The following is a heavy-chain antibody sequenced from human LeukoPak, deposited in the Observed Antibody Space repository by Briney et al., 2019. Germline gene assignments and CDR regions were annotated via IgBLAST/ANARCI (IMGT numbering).Heavy chain of an antibody. CDR2: IYHSGST. CDR1: GGSISSSNW. J-gene: IGHJ6*04. CDR3: ARDPTMVRGPSMDV. D-gene: IGHD3-10*01. V-gene: IGHV4-4*02. Sequence: SGTLSLTCAVSGGSISSSNWWSWVRQPPGKGLEWIGEIYHSGSTNYNPSLKSRVTISVDKSENQFSLKLSSVTAADTAVYYCARDPTMVRGPSMDVWGKGTTVTVSS.